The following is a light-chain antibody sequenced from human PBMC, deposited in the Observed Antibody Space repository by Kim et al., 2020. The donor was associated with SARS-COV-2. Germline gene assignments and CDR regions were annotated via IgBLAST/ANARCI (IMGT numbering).Light chain of an antibody. CDR3: QAWDGGRVV. Sequence: SYELTQPPSVSVSPGQTARIACCGEKLGDKCGCWCQQKPGQSPVLVIYQDSKRPSGIPERFSGSNSGNTATLTINGTQAMDEADYSCQAWDGGRVVFGGGTQLTVL. J-gene: IGLJ2*01. CDR1: KLGDKC. CDR2: QDS. V-gene: IGLV3-1*01.